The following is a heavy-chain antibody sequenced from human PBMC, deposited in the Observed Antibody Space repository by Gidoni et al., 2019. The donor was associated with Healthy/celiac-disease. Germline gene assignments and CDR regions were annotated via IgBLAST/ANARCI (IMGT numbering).Heavy chain of an antibody. CDR1: GGSISSSSFY. CDR2: ISYSGST. CDR3: ARQENWFDP. V-gene: IGHV4-39*01. J-gene: IGHJ5*02. Sequence: QLQLQESGPGLVQPSETLSLTCPVSGGSISSSSFYWGWIRQPPGKGREWIGSISYSGSTYYNPALKRRVTISVDTAKKQCSLKLSSVTAADTAVYDCARQENWFDPWGQGTLVTVSS.